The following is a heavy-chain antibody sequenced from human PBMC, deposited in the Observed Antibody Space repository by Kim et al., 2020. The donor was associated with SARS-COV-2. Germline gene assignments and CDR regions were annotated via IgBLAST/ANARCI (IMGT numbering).Heavy chain of an antibody. CDR2: INHSGST. CDR1: GGSFSGYY. V-gene: IGHV4-34*01. J-gene: IGHJ4*01. D-gene: IGHD6-25*01. Sequence: SETLSLTCAVYGGSFSGYYWSWIRQPPGKGLEWIGEINHSGSTNYNPSLKSRVTISVDTSKNQFSLKLSSVTAADTAVYYCARGRPHNSSGLAGGTFDY. CDR3: ARGRPHNSSGLAGGTFDY.